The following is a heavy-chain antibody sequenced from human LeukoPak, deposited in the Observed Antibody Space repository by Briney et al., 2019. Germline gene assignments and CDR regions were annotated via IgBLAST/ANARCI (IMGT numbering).Heavy chain of an antibody. Sequence: SETLTLTCTVSGGSISSYYWSWIRQPPGKGLEWIGYIYYSGSTNYNPSLKSGVTISVDTSKNQFSLKLSSVTAADTAVYYCARHGGKNYTSGPLRYFVVWGRATLVTVSS. J-gene: IGHJ2*01. CDR3: ARHGGKNYTSGPLRYFVV. V-gene: IGHV4-59*08. CDR1: GGSISSYY. CDR2: IYYSGST. D-gene: IGHD2-8*01.